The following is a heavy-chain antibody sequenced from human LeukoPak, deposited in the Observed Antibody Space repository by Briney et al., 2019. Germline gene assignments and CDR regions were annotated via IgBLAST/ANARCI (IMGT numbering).Heavy chain of an antibody. CDR3: ARGQWFRAT. D-gene: IGHD3-10*01. J-gene: IGHJ5*02. CDR2: VHYSGSA. Sequence: SETLSLTCAVYGGSFSGYYWTWIRQSPGRGLEWIGEVHYSGSATYNPSLKSRVTISVDTSINQFSLKMNSVTAADTAVYYCARGQWFRATWSRGTPVTVSS. V-gene: IGHV4-34*01. CDR1: GGSFSGYY.